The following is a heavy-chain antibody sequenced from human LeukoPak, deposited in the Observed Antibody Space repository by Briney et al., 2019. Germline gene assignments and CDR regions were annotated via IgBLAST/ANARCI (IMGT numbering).Heavy chain of an antibody. D-gene: IGHD5-18*01. V-gene: IGHV3-43*02. CDR2: ISGDGGST. Sequence: PGGSLRLSCAASGFTFDDYAMHWVRQAPGKGLEWVSLISGDGGSTEYADSVKGRFTISRDNSKNSLYLQMNSLRTEDTALYYCAKGDVHTATVPFRLDTAMVPFDYWGQGTLVTVSS. CDR1: GFTFDDYA. CDR3: AKGDVHTATVPFRLDTAMVPFDY. J-gene: IGHJ4*02.